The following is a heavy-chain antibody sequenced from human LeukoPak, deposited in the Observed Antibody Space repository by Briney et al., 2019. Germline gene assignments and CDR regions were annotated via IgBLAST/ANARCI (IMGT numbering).Heavy chain of an antibody. Sequence: GGSLRLSCAASGFTFSSYAMSWVRQAPGKGLEWVSAISGSGGSTYYADSVKGRFTISRDNSKNTLYLQMNSLRAEDTAVYYCAKDRGVGTYYYDSSGYFLGSDFDYWGQGTLVTVSS. CDR2: ISGSGGST. J-gene: IGHJ4*02. D-gene: IGHD3-22*01. CDR3: AKDRGVGTYYYDSSGYFLGSDFDY. V-gene: IGHV3-23*01. CDR1: GFTFSSYA.